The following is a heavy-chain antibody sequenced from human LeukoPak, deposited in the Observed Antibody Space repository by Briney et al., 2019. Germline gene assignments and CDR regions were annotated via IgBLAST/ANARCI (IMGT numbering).Heavy chain of an antibody. J-gene: IGHJ4*02. V-gene: IGHV3-33*01. D-gene: IGHD2-15*01. CDR3: PRDMGYCSGGSCYSGGFDY. CDR2: IWYGGSNK. Sequence: GGSLTLPCAVSGFPFSSYGMHWVRQSPGKGLEWVADIWYGGSNKYYADSVKRRFNLPRDNSKHTLYVKMNSLRAEVTAVYYCPRDMGYCSGGSCYSGGFDYWGQGTLVTVSS. CDR1: GFPFSSYG.